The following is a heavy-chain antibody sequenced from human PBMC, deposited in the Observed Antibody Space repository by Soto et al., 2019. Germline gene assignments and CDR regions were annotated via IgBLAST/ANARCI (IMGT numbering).Heavy chain of an antibody. V-gene: IGHV3-9*01. J-gene: IGHJ6*02. Sequence: GGSLRLSCAASGFTFDDYAMHWVRQAPGKGLEWVSGISWNSGSIGYADSVKGRFTISRDNAKNSLYLQMNSLRAEDTALYYCAKAEYYYVMDVWGQGTTVTVSS. CDR2: ISWNSGSI. CDR3: AKAEYYYVMDV. CDR1: GFTFDDYA.